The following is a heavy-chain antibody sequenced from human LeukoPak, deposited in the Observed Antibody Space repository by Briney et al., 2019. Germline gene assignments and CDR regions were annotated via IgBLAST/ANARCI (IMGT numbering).Heavy chain of an antibody. CDR3: AKKWSGDYDSSGVNDAFDI. J-gene: IGHJ3*02. V-gene: IGHV3-30*02. Sequence: GRSLRLSCAASGFSFSSYAMHCVRQAPGKGLEWVTFIRYDGTNKYYADSVKGRFTISRDNSKNTLYLKMNSLRPEDTAVYYCAKKWSGDYDSSGVNDAFDIWGQGTMVTVSS. D-gene: IGHD3-22*01. CDR2: IRYDGTNK. CDR1: GFSFSSYA.